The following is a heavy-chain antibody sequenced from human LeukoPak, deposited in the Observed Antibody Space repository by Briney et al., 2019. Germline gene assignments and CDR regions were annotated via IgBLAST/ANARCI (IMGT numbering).Heavy chain of an antibody. V-gene: IGHV4-59*01. J-gene: IGHJ4*02. CDR3: ARDRALGSGKYYFDY. CDR2: IDYSGST. D-gene: IGHD3-16*01. CDR1: GGSISSYY. Sequence: SETLSLTCTVSGGSISSYYWSWIRLPPGKGLEWIGYIDYSGSTNYNPSLKSRVTISLDTSKNQFSLKLSSVTAADTAVYFCARDRALGSGKYYFDYWGQGTLVTVSS.